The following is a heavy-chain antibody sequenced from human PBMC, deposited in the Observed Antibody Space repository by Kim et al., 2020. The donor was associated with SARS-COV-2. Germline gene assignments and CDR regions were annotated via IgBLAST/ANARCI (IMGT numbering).Heavy chain of an antibody. V-gene: IGHV3-66*01. CDR3: ARDAQSYGMDV. CDR2: IYSGGST. Sequence: GGSLRLSCAASGFTVSSNYMRWVRQAPGKGLEWVSLIYSGGSTYYAHYVKGRFTISRDNSKNTLYLQMNSLRAEDTAVYYCARDAQSYGMDVWGQGTTVT. J-gene: IGHJ6*02. CDR1: GFTVSSNY.